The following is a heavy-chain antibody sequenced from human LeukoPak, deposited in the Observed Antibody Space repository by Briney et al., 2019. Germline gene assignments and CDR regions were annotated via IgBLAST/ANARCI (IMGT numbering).Heavy chain of an antibody. CDR1: GYTFTSYG. J-gene: IGHJ4*02. Sequence: ASVKVSCKASGYTFTSYGISWVRQAPGQGLEWMGWISTFDGNTSYAQKLQGRVTMTTDTSTTTVYMELRSLRSDDTAIYYRARGEKKMVATRHAYGGLGPLVTVSS. CDR3: ARGEKKMVATRHAY. CDR2: ISTFDGNT. D-gene: IGHD5-12*01. V-gene: IGHV1-18*01.